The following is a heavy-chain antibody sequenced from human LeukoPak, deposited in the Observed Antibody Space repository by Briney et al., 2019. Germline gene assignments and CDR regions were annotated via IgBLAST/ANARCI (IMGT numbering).Heavy chain of an antibody. V-gene: IGHV3-74*01. CDR3: ARLYGGYGDYYFDY. J-gene: IGHJ4*02. CDR1: GFTFRSYW. Sequence: GGSLRLSCAASGFTFRSYWMHWVRQAPGKGLVWVSRINSDGSSTSYADTVKGRFTISSDNAKNTLYLQMNSLRAEDTAVYYCARLYGGYGDYYFDYWGQGTLVTVSS. D-gene: IGHD4-17*01. CDR2: INSDGSST.